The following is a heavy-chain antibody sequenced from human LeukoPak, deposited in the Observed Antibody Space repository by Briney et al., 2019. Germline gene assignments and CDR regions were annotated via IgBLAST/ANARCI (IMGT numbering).Heavy chain of an antibody. J-gene: IGHJ4*02. CDR3: AKDRTRSDF. D-gene: IGHD3/OR15-3a*01. Sequence: PGGSLRLSCVASGFTFSSNAMSWVRQAPGKGLEWVSAISGSGVTTYYAGYVKGRFTISRDNSKNTLFLQMNSLRVEDTAVYYCAKDRTRSDFWGQGTLVTVSS. CDR1: GFTFSSNA. CDR2: ISGSGVTT. V-gene: IGHV3-23*01.